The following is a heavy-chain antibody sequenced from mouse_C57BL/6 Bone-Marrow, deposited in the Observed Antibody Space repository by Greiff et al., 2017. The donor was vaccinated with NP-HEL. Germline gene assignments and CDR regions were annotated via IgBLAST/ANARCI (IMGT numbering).Heavy chain of an antibody. V-gene: IGHV1-63*01. Sequence: QVQLQQSGAELVRPGTSVKMFCKASGYTFTNYWIGWAKQRPGHGLEWIGDIYPGGGYTNYNEKFKGKATLTADKSSSTAYMQFSSLTSEDAAIYYCARKGERAEVDYWGQGTTLTVSS. CDR3: ARKGERAEVDY. CDR2: IYPGGGYT. CDR1: GYTFTNYW. D-gene: IGHD3-1*01. J-gene: IGHJ2*01.